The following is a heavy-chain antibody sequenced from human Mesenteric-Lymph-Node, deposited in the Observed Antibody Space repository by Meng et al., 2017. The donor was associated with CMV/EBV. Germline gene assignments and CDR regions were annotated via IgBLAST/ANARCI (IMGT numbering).Heavy chain of an antibody. CDR2: ICSSGTT. CDR3: ARSERFSSNWERVHWFDP. J-gene: IGHJ5*02. CDR1: GGSITGSDYC. D-gene: IGHD6-19*01. Sequence: GSLRLSCSVSGGSITGSDYCWVWLRQPPGKGLEWIASICSSGTTHHNWSLKSRLTISGDTSKNQFSLSLNSMTAADTAVYYCARSERFSSNWERVHWFDPWGQGTLVTVSS. V-gene: IGHV4-39*07.